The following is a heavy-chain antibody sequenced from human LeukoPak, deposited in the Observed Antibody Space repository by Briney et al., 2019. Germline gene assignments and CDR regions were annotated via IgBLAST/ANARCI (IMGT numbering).Heavy chain of an antibody. CDR1: GGTFISYA. J-gene: IGHJ3*02. Sequence: SVKVSCKASGGTFISYAISWVRQAPGQGLEWMGGIIPIFGTANYAQKFQGRVTITADESTSTAYMELSSLRSEDTAVYYRARDLVGATLDAFDIWGQGTMVTVSS. D-gene: IGHD1-26*01. CDR3: ARDLVGATLDAFDI. CDR2: IIPIFGTA. V-gene: IGHV1-69*13.